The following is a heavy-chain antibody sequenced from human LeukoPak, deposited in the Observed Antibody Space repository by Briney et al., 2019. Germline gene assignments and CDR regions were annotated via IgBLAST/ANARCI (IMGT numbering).Heavy chain of an antibody. V-gene: IGHV3-23*01. J-gene: IGHJ4*02. Sequence: GGSLRLSCAASGFTFSSYAMSWVRLAPGKGLEWVSAISGSGGSTYYADSVKGRFTISRDNSKNTLYLQMNSLRAEDTAVYYCAKAYSSSWYYFDYWGQGTLVTVSS. CDR1: GFTFSSYA. CDR2: ISGSGGST. CDR3: AKAYSSSWYYFDY. D-gene: IGHD6-13*01.